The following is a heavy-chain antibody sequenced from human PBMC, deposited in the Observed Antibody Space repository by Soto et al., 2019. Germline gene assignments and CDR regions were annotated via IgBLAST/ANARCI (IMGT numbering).Heavy chain of an antibody. D-gene: IGHD3-22*01. Sequence: GGSLRLSCAASGFTFSSYAMYWVRQAPGKGLEWVAVISYDGSNKYYADSVKGRFTISRDNSKNTLYLQMNSLRAEDTAVYYCARDLWKYDSSGYLAFDIWGQGTMVTVSS. J-gene: IGHJ3*02. CDR3: ARDLWKYDSSGYLAFDI. CDR1: GFTFSSYA. V-gene: IGHV3-30-3*01. CDR2: ISYDGSNK.